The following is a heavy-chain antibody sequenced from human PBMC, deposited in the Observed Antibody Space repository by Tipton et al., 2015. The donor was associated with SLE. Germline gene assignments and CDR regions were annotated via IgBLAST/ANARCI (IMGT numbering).Heavy chain of an antibody. CDR3: AIYGMDV. CDR2: IYHSGRT. CDR1: GYSIRSGSY. V-gene: IGHV4-38-2*01. J-gene: IGHJ6*02. Sequence: TLSLTCAVSGYSIRSGSYCGWIRQPPGKGLEWIGCIYHSGRTYYNPSLRSRVTISVDTSKNQFSLKLSSVTAADTAVYYCAIYGMDVWGQGTTVTVSS.